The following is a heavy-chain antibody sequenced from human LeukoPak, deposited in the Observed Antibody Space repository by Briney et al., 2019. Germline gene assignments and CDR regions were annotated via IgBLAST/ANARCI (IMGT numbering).Heavy chain of an antibody. Sequence: KASETLSLTCTVSGGSISSYYWSWIRQPPGKGLEWIGYIYYSGSTNYKPSLKSRVTISVDTSKNQFSLKLSSVTAADTAVYYCARERVWRYCGGDSCGWFDPWGQGTLVTVSS. V-gene: IGHV4-59*12. J-gene: IGHJ5*02. CDR3: ARERVWRYCGGDSCGWFDP. D-gene: IGHD2-21*02. CDR2: IYYSGST. CDR1: GGSISSYY.